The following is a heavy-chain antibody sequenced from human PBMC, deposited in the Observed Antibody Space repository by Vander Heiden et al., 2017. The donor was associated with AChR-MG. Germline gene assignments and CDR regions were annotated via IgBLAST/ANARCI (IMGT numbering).Heavy chain of an antibody. CDR1: GFTFSSYD. D-gene: IGHD2-2*01. Sequence: EVQLVESGGGLVQPGGSLRLSCAASGFTFSSYDMHWVRQATGKGLEWVSAIGTAGDTYYPGSVKGRFTISRENAKNSLYLQMNSLRAGDTAVYYCARALGYCSSTSCQNWYFDLWGRGTLVTVSS. J-gene: IGHJ2*01. V-gene: IGHV3-13*01. CDR3: ARALGYCSSTSCQNWYFDL. CDR2: IGTAGDT.